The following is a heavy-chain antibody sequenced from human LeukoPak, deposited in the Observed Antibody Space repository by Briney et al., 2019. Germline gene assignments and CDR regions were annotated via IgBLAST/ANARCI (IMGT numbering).Heavy chain of an antibody. CDR2: ISSSSSYI. CDR3: ARGGNCSSTSCSPAGDYFDY. V-gene: IGHV3-21*01. D-gene: IGHD2-2*01. CDR1: GFTFSSYA. Sequence: GGSPRLSCAASGFTFSSYAMNWVRQAPGKGMEWVSSISSSSSYIYYADSVKGRFTISRDNAKNSLYLQMNSLRAEDTAVYYCARGGNCSSTSCSPAGDYFDYWGQGTLVTVSS. J-gene: IGHJ4*02.